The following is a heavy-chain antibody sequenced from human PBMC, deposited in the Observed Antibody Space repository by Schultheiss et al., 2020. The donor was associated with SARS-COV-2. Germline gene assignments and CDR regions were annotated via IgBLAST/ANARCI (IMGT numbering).Heavy chain of an antibody. V-gene: IGHV3-23*01. Sequence: GGSLRLSCAASGFTFGIYALTWVRQPPGKGLEWVSAISGSGDNTYYADSVKGRFTISRDNSKNTLYLQMNSLRAEDTAVYYCARDIGGGFGAALYYYGMDVWGQGTTVTVSS. CDR3: ARDIGGGFGAALYYYGMDV. J-gene: IGHJ6*02. D-gene: IGHD3-16*01. CDR1: GFTFGIYA. CDR2: ISGSGDNT.